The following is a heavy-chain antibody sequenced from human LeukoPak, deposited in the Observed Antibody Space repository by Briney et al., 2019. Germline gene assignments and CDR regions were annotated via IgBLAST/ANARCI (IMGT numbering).Heavy chain of an antibody. Sequence: ASVKVSCKASGYTFTGYYMHWVRQALGQGLEWMGWINGNSGDTNYAQRFEGRVTMTTETSISTAYMEVSSLTSDDTAFYFCARSTSGRRTRFDPWGQGSLVTVSS. CDR1: GYTFTGYY. D-gene: IGHD6-19*01. CDR3: ARSTSGRRTRFDP. V-gene: IGHV1-2*02. J-gene: IGHJ5*02. CDR2: INGNSGDT.